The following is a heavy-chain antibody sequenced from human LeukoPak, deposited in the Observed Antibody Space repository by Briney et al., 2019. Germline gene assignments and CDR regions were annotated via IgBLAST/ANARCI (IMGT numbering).Heavy chain of an antibody. CDR1: GFTFDDHD. CDR3: ARAVYYDFWSGSPDDAFDI. V-gene: IGHV3-20*01. Sequence: GGSLRLSCAVSGFTFDDHDMSWVRQAPGKELEWVSGINWNGGSTGYADSVKGRFTISRDNAKNSLYLQMNSLRAEDTALYHCARAVYYDFWSGSPDDAFDIWGQGTMVTVSS. CDR2: INWNGGST. D-gene: IGHD3-3*01. J-gene: IGHJ3*02.